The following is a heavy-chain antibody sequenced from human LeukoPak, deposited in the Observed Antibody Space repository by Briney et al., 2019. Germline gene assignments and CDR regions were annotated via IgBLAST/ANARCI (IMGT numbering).Heavy chain of an antibody. CDR3: ARTEAAPGESDY. J-gene: IGHJ4*02. CDR2: ISAYNGNT. Sequence: ASVTVSCKASGYTFTRYGISWVRQAPGQGLEWMGWISAYNGNTNYAQKLQGRVTMTTDTSTSTAYMELRSLRSDDTAVYYCARTEAAPGESDYWGQGTLVTVSS. D-gene: IGHD6-13*01. CDR1: GYTFTRYG. V-gene: IGHV1-18*01.